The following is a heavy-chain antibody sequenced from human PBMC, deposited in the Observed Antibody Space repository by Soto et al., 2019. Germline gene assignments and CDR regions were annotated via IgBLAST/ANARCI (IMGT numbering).Heavy chain of an antibody. CDR1: AYSRSGYY. Sequence: XSVKETCDAAAYSRSGYYRHWIRRAPGQGLEWMGWINPNSGSTHFAKKFQGRVTMTSDPSISTGYMELGSLRSDDTALYFRRRGRAPGPSGDFWGQGTRVTVSS. CDR2: INPNSGST. CDR3: RRGRAPGPSGDF. J-gene: IGHJ4*02. D-gene: IGHD6-19*01. V-gene: IGHV1-2*02.